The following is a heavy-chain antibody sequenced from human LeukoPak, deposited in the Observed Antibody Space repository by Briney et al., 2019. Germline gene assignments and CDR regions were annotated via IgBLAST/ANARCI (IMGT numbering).Heavy chain of an antibody. Sequence: GGSLRLSCAASGFTFSSYGMHWVRQAPGKGLEWVAVISYDGSNKYYADSVKGRFTISRDNSKNTLYLQMNSLRAEDTAVYYCAKSARRFLEWLFMDVWGQGTTVTVSS. D-gene: IGHD3-3*01. CDR3: AKSARRFLEWLFMDV. CDR1: GFTFSSYG. J-gene: IGHJ6*02. CDR2: ISYDGSNK. V-gene: IGHV3-30*18.